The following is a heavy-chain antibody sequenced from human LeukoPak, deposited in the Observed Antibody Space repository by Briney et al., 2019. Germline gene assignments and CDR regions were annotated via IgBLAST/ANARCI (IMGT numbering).Heavy chain of an antibody. J-gene: IGHJ3*02. CDR2: INPNSGGT. Sequence: ASVKVSCKASGYTFTGYYMHWVRQAPGQGLEWMGWINPNSGGTNYAQKFQGRVTMTRDTSISTAYMELSRLRSDDTAVYYCAREGPRDNGNHPDAFDIWGQGTMVTVSS. CDR1: GYTFTGYY. D-gene: IGHD1-26*01. V-gene: IGHV1-2*02. CDR3: AREGPRDNGNHPDAFDI.